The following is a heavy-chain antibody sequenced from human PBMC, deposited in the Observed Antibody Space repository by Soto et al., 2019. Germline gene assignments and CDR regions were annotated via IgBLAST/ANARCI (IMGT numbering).Heavy chain of an antibody. D-gene: IGHD3-10*01. V-gene: IGHV3-30-3*01. Sequence: SLKISCAASGFSLSSFAMQWVRQAQGKGLEWVAITSYDGSDKYYADSVKGRFTISRDNSKNTLYLQMNSLRLEDTAVYYCARDRSPMAPYSYYYYGMDVWGQGATVTVSS. CDR2: TSYDGSDK. J-gene: IGHJ6*02. CDR1: GFSLSSFA. CDR3: ARDRSPMAPYSYYYYGMDV.